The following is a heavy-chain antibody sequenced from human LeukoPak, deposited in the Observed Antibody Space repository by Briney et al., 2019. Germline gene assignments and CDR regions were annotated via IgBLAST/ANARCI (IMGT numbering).Heavy chain of an antibody. CDR1: GGTFSSYA. Sequence: ASVKVSCKASGGTFSSYAISWVRQAPGQGLEWMGGIIPIFGTANYAQKFQGRVTITADESTSTAYMELSSLRSEDTAVYYCAWGGSSSWSVSKLDYWGQGTLVTVSS. V-gene: IGHV1-69*13. J-gene: IGHJ4*02. CDR3: AWGGSSSWSVSKLDY. D-gene: IGHD6-13*01. CDR2: IIPIFGTA.